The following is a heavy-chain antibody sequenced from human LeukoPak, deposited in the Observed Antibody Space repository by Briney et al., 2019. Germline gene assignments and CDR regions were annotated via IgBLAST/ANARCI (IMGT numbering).Heavy chain of an antibody. CDR1: GYTFSSYW. J-gene: IGHJ4*02. V-gene: IGHV5-51*01. CDR2: IYPGDSDT. Sequence: PGESLKISCKGSGYTFSSYWIGWVRQMPGKGLGWMGIIYPGDSDTRYSPSFKGQVTMSADKSINTAYLQWSSLKASDTAMYYCARNLGYSSGWYSDYWGQGTLVTVSS. D-gene: IGHD6-19*01. CDR3: ARNLGYSSGWYSDY.